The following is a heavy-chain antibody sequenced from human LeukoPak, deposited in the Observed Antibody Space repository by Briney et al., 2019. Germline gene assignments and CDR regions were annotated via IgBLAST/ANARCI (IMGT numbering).Heavy chain of an antibody. CDR2: IYYSGST. J-gene: IGHJ4*02. CDR1: GGSISSGDYY. CDR3: ARVHYYDSSGTTGSDY. V-gene: IGHV4-30-4*01. Sequence: PSQTLSLTCTVSGGSISSGDYYWSWIRQPPGKGLEWIGYIYYSGSTYYNPSLKSRVTISVDTSKNQFSLKLSSVTAADTAVYYCARVHYYDSSGTTGSDYRGQGTLVTVSS. D-gene: IGHD3-22*01.